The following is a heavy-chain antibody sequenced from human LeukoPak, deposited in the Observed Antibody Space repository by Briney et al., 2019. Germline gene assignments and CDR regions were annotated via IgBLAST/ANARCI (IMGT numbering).Heavy chain of an antibody. CDR3: AREQAGYYYYMDV. J-gene: IGHJ6*03. D-gene: IGHD3-10*01. Sequence: GGSLRLSCAASGFTLRSYSMSWVRQAPGKGLEWVSSISSSSSYIYYADSVKGRFTISRDNAKNSLYLLMISLRAEDTAVYFCAREQAGYYYYMDVWGKGTTVTVSS. CDR2: ISSSSSYI. V-gene: IGHV3-21*01. CDR1: GFTLRSYS.